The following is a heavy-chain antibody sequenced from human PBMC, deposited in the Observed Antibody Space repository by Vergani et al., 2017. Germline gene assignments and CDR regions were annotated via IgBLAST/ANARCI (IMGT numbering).Heavy chain of an antibody. V-gene: IGHV1-69*01. CDR1: GGTFSSYA. CDR2: IIPIFGTA. CDR3: ASRDITIFGVVIIRGYYYYGMDV. D-gene: IGHD3-3*01. Sequence: QVQLVQSGAEVKKPGSSVKVSCKASGGTFSSYAISWVRQAPGQGLEWMGGIIPIFGTAIYAQKFQGRVTITADESTSTAYMELSSLRSEDTAVYYCASRDITIFGVVIIRGYYYYGMDVWGQGTTVTVSS. J-gene: IGHJ6*02.